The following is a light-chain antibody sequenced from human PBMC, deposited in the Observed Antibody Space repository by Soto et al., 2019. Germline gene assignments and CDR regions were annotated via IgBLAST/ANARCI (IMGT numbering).Light chain of an antibody. Sequence: EIVMTQSPATLSVSPGERATLSCRASQSVSSNLGWYQQKPGQAPRLLIYGASSRATDIPDRFSGSGSGTDFTLTISRLEPEDFAVYYCQQYGSSPWTFGQGTKVGI. V-gene: IGKV3-20*01. J-gene: IGKJ1*01. CDR3: QQYGSSPWT. CDR2: GAS. CDR1: QSVSSN.